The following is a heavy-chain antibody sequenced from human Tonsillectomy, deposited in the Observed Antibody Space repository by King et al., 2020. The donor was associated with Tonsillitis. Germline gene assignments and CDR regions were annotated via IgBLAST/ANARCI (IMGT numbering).Heavy chain of an antibody. CDR1: GFTFDDYA. CDR3: AKDIGGGWGGEGFDY. J-gene: IGHJ4*02. Sequence: QLVQSGGGLVQPGRSLRLSCAASGFTFDDYAMHWVRQAPGKGLEWVSGISWNSGSIGYADSVKGRFTISRDNAKNSLYLQMNSLRAEDTALYYCAKDIGGGWGGEGFDYGGQGTLFTVSS. D-gene: IGHD2-15*01. CDR2: ISWNSGSI. V-gene: IGHV3-9*01.